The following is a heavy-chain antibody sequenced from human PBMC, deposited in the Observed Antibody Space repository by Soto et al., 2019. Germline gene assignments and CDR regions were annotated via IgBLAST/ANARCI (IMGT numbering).Heavy chain of an antibody. CDR2: ISYDGSNK. CDR1: GFTFSSYG. CDR3: AKERVVASKNDAFDI. V-gene: IGHV3-30*18. D-gene: IGHD5-12*01. Sequence: GGSLRLSCAASGFTFSSYGMHWVRQAPGKGLEWVAVISYDGSNKYYADSVKGGFTISRDNSKNTLYLQMNSLRAEDTAVYYCAKERVVASKNDAFDIWGQGTMVTVSS. J-gene: IGHJ3*02.